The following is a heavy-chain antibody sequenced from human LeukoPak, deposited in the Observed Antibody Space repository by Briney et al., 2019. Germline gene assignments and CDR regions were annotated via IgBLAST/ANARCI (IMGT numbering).Heavy chain of an antibody. Sequence: SETLSLACTVSGDSISSYFWSWFRQTPERGLEWIAYISYSGGPNYNPSLRSRATISLDTSKSQVSLKLSSVTAADTAVYYCARHLSYGDYPLDYWGRGTLVTVSS. D-gene: IGHD4-17*01. CDR2: ISYSGGP. J-gene: IGHJ4*02. CDR3: ARHLSYGDYPLDY. V-gene: IGHV4-59*08. CDR1: GDSISSYF.